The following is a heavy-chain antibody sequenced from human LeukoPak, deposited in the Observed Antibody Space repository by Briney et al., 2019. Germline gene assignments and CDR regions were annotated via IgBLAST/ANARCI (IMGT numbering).Heavy chain of an antibody. CDR2: INHSGST. CDR3: ARDDIVVVVAATRLNYYYGMDV. Sequence: SQTLSLTCAVSGGSISSGGYSWSWIRQPPGKGLEWIGEINHSGSTNYNPSLKSRVTISVDTSKNQFSLKLSSVTAADTAVYYCARDDIVVVVAATRLNYYYGMDVWGQGTTVTVSS. V-gene: IGHV4-30-2*01. J-gene: IGHJ6*02. CDR1: GGSISSGGYS. D-gene: IGHD2-15*01.